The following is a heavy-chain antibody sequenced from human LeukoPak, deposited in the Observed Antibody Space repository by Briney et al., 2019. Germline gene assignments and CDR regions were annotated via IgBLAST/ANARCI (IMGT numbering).Heavy chain of an antibody. CDR3: AKDSNFLDAFDI. D-gene: IGHD5-24*01. Sequence: GGSLRLSCAASGFTFSSYGMHWVRQAPGKGLEWVAFIRYDGSNKYYADSVKGRFTISRDNSKNTLYLQMNSLRAEDTAVYYCAKDSNFLDAFDIWGQGKMVTVSS. J-gene: IGHJ3*02. CDR2: IRYDGSNK. CDR1: GFTFSSYG. V-gene: IGHV3-30*02.